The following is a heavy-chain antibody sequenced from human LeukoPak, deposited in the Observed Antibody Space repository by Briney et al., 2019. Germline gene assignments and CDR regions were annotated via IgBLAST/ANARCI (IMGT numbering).Heavy chain of an antibody. CDR3: ARVNRGSASTFEY. CDR1: GFTFSTYT. Sequence: PGGSLRLSCTVSGFTFSTYTMHWVRQAPGKGLMWVSRISPDGSTTLYADSVKGRFTISRDNAKNTLYLQMNSLGAEDTAVYYCARVNRGSASTFEYWGQGTLVTVSS. J-gene: IGHJ4*02. D-gene: IGHD7-27*01. CDR2: ISPDGSTT. V-gene: IGHV3-74*03.